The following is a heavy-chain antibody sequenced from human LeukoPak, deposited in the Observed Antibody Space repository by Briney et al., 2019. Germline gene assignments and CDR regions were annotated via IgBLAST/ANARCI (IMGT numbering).Heavy chain of an antibody. CDR2: IGGSGGFIT. J-gene: IGHJ5*02. CDR1: GFTFSSHG. CDR3: AKGQWLVRGHT. Sequence: PGGSLRLSCAASGFTFSSHGMNWVRQAPGKGLEWVSGIGGSGGFITYYADSVKGRFTVSRDNSKNTLYLQMNSLRADDTAIYYCAKGQWLVRGHTWGQGTLVTVSS. D-gene: IGHD6-19*01. V-gene: IGHV3-23*01.